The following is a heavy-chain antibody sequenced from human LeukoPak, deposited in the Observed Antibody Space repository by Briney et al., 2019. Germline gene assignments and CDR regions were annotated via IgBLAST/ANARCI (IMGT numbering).Heavy chain of an antibody. J-gene: IGHJ4*02. V-gene: IGHV3-23*01. D-gene: IGHD1-26*01. CDR1: GFTFSSYS. CDR3: AKDPQWELPCY. Sequence: GGSLRLSCAASGFTFSSYSMNWVRQAPGKGLEWVSAISGSGGSTYYADSVKGRFTISRDNSKNTLYLQMNSLRAEDTAVYYCAKDPQWELPCYWGQGTLVTVSS. CDR2: ISGSGGST.